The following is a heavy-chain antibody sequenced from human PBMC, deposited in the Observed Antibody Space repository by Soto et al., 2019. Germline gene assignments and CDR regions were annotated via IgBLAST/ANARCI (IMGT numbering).Heavy chain of an antibody. V-gene: IGHV4-4*07. Sequence: PSETLSLTCNVSGASLSRYYWSWIRQPPGKGLEWIGRIYATGDTDYNPSLKSRISMSVDMSKKQFSLTLRSVTAADTAIYYCVRDGTKNLRDRFEPWGRGILVTVYS. CDR3: VRDGTKNLRDRFEP. J-gene: IGHJ5*02. CDR1: GASLSRYY. CDR2: IYATGDT. D-gene: IGHD1-26*01.